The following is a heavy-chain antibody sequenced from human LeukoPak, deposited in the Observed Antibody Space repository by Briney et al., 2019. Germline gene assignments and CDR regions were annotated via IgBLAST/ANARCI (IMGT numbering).Heavy chain of an antibody. D-gene: IGHD3-22*01. CDR1: GGSFSGYY. CDR2: INHSGST. CDR3: ARERQGITMID. Sequence: SETLSLTCAVYGGSFSGYYWSWIRQPPGKGLEWIGEINHSGSTNYNPSLKSRVTISVDTSKNQFSLNLSSVTAADTAVYYCARERQGITMIDWGQGTLVTVSP. J-gene: IGHJ4*02. V-gene: IGHV4-34*01.